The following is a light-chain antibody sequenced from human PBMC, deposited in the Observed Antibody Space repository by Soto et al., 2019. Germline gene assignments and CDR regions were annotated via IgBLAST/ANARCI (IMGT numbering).Light chain of an antibody. J-gene: IGKJ3*01. V-gene: IGKV3-15*01. CDR3: QQYNNWTS. CDR2: GAS. Sequence: EIVMTQSPATLSVSPGERATLSCRASQSVSSNLAWYQQKPGQAPRLLIYGASTRATGIPARFSGSGSGTEFTLTISGLQSEDFAVYYCQQYNNWTSFGPGTKVDIK. CDR1: QSVSSN.